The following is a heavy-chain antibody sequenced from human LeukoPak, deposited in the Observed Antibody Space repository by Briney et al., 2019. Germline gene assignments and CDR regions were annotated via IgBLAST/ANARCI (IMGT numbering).Heavy chain of an antibody. CDR1: GFTFSSYS. J-gene: IGHJ4*02. CDR3: ARGGTSRSIDY. Sequence: GGSLRLSCAASGFTFSSYSMNWVRQAPGKGLEWVSSISSSSSYIYYADSVKGRFTISRDNAKNSLYLQMNSLRAKDTAVYYCARGGTSRSIDYWGQGTLVTVSS. D-gene: IGHD2-2*01. V-gene: IGHV3-21*01. CDR2: ISSSSSYI.